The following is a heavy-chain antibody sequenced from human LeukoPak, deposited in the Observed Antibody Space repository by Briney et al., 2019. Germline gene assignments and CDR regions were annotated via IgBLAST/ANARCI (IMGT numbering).Heavy chain of an antibody. D-gene: IGHD2-15*01. CDR1: GVSVNNGHYY. V-gene: IGHV4-61*01. CDR2: IYNRGNT. J-gene: IGHJ4*02. CDR3: ARGRDTVSTPFDY. Sequence: SQTLSLTCTVSGVSVNNGHYYWTWIRQPPGKGLEWIGYIYNRGNTNYNPSLESRVTISVDTSKNQFSLKVNSVTAADTAVYYCARGRDTVSTPFDYWGQGTLVTVSS.